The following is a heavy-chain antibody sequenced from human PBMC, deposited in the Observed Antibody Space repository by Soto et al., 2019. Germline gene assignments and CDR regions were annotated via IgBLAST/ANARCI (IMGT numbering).Heavy chain of an antibody. CDR1: GFTFSSYG. CDR2: ISYDGSNK. J-gene: IGHJ6*02. Sequence: QVQLVESGGGVVQPGRSLRLSCAASGFTFSSYGMHWVRQAPGKGLEWVAVISYDGSNKYYADSVKGRFTISRDNSKNTLYLQMNRLRAEDTSVYYCAKVLDTAMSGGEDYYYCMDVWGQGTTVTVSS. D-gene: IGHD5-18*01. CDR3: AKVLDTAMSGGEDYYYCMDV. V-gene: IGHV3-30*18.